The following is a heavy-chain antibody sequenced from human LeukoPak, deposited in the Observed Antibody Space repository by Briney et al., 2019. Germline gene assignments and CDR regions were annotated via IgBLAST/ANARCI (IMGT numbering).Heavy chain of an antibody. CDR2: ISGSGGST. Sequence: PGGSLRLSCAASGFTFSSYAMSWVRQVPGKGLEWVSAISGSGGSTYYADSVKGRFTISRDNSKNTLYLQMNSLRAEDTAVYYCAKSPLRWFGELLPSGHFDYWGQGTLVTVSS. D-gene: IGHD3-10*01. CDR3: AKSPLRWFGELLPSGHFDY. V-gene: IGHV3-23*01. CDR1: GFTFSSYA. J-gene: IGHJ4*02.